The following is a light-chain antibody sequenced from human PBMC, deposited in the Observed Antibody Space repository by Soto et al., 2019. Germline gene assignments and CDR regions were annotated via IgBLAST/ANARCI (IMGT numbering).Light chain of an antibody. CDR3: QQRSNWPIT. Sequence: EVVMRQSPATLSVSPGEGATVSCRASQGIGDTLAWYQHKPGQTPRLLIYDASNRATGIPARFSGSGSGTDLTLTISSLEPEDFAVYYCQQRSNWPITFGQGTRLEIK. V-gene: IGKV3D-11*01. CDR2: DAS. J-gene: IGKJ5*01. CDR1: QGIGDT.